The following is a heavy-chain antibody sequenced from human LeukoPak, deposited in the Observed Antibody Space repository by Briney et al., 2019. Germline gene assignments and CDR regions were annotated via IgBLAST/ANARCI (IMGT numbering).Heavy chain of an antibody. V-gene: IGHV4-39*01. CDR3: ARLSVDIVASIPFRFDY. Sequence: KPSETLSLTCTVSGGSISSSSYYWGWIRQPPGKGLGWIGSIYYSGSTYYNPSLKSRVTISVDTSKNQFSLKLSSVTAADTAVYYCARLSVDIVASIPFRFDYWGQGTLVTVSS. CDR2: IYYSGST. D-gene: IGHD5-12*01. CDR1: GGSISSSSYY. J-gene: IGHJ4*02.